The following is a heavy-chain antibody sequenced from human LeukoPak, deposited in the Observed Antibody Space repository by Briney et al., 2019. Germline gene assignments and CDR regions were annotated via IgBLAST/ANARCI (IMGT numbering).Heavy chain of an antibody. D-gene: IGHD6-25*01. Sequence: PGGSLRLSCAASGFTFSSYDMHWVRQAPGKGLEWVAVIWYDGSNKFYADSVKGRFTISRDNSKNTLYLQMNSLRAEDTAVYYCARDRAAADLDYWGQGTLVSVSS. CDR2: IWYDGSNK. V-gene: IGHV3-33*01. CDR3: ARDRAAADLDY. CDR1: GFTFSSYD. J-gene: IGHJ4*02.